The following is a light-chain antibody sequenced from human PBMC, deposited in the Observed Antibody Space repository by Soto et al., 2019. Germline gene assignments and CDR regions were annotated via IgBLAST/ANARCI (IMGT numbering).Light chain of an antibody. CDR3: QQRSNWPPWT. Sequence: ENVLTQSPGTLSLSPGERATLSCRASQSVGRNYLAWFQQKSGQAPRLVIYGASRRAAGIPARFSGSGSGTDFTLTISSLEPEDFAVYYCQQRSNWPPWTFGQGTKVDIK. CDR2: GAS. CDR1: QSVGRN. V-gene: IGKV3D-20*02. J-gene: IGKJ1*01.